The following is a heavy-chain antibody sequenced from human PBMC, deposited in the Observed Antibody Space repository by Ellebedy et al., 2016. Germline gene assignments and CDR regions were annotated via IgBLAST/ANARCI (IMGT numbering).Heavy chain of an antibody. V-gene: IGHV3-23*01. CDR2: ISGSGGST. D-gene: IGHD3-10*01. CDR1: GFTFSSYA. Sequence: GGSLRLSCAASGFTFSSYAMSWVRQAPGKGLEWVSAISGSGGSTYYADSVKGRFTISRDNSKNTLYLQMNSLRAEDTAVYYCAKTYYYGSGDLGYYFDYWGQGTLVTVSS. J-gene: IGHJ4*02. CDR3: AKTYYYGSGDLGYYFDY.